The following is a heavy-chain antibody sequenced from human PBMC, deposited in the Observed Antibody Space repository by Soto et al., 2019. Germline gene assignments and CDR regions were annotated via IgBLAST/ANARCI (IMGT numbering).Heavy chain of an antibody. V-gene: IGHV1-69*01. CDR2: IIPIFVTA. CDR1: GGTFSSYA. CDR3: ARRGEVGASYYSYYYGMEF. D-gene: IGHD1-26*01. Sequence: QVQLVQSGAKVKKPGSSVKVSCKASGGTFSSYAISWVRQAPGQGLEWRGGIIPIFVTANYAQKFKGRVTITADESTSTAYRELSSLRSADTAVYYCARRGEVGASYYSYYYGMEFGGQGTTVSVSS. J-gene: IGHJ6*02.